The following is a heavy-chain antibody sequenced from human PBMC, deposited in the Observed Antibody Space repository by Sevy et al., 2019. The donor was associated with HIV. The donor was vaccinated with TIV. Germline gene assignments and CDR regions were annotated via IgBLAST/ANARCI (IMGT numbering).Heavy chain of an antibody. CDR1: GFTFSDHY. D-gene: IGHD3-16*01. CDR2: IRNRPNSYTT. V-gene: IGHV3-72*01. J-gene: IGHJ6*03. Sequence: GGSLRLSCAASGFTFSDHYVDWVRQAPWKGLEWVGRIRNRPNSYTTEYAASVKGRFTISRDDSRNSVYLQMNSLKTQDSAGYYCVRGPNCAVGGSQQINPYCLDVWGKGATVTVSS. CDR3: VRGPNCAVGGSQQINPYCLDV.